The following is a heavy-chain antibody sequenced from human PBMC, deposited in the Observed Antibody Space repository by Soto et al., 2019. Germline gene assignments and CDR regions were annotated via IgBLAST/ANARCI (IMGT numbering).Heavy chain of an antibody. Sequence: GSLRLSCAVYGGSFSGYYWSWIRQPPGKGLEWIGEINHSGSTNYNPSLKSRVTISVDTSKNQFSLKLSSVTAADTAVYYCARGRGSLVAARPYEGYYYYYYYMDVWGKGTTVTVSS. J-gene: IGHJ6*03. CDR1: GGSFSGYY. CDR2: INHSGST. V-gene: IGHV4-34*01. CDR3: ARGRGSLVAARPYEGYYYYYYYMDV. D-gene: IGHD6-6*01.